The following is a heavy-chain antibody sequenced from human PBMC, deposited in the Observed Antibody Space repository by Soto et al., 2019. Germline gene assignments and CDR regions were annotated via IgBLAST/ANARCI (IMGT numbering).Heavy chain of an antibody. V-gene: IGHV1-18*04. D-gene: IGHD1-26*01. J-gene: IGHJ4*02. CDR2: ISAYNGNT. CDR3: ARVVSVGATKASDD. Sequence: QVQLVQSGAEVKKPGASVKVSCKASGYTFTSYGISWVRQAPGQGLEWMGWISAYNGNTNYAQKLQGRVTMTTDTTTSTAYMELRSLRADDTDLYYCARVVSVGATKASDDWGQGTLVTVSS. CDR1: GYTFTSYG.